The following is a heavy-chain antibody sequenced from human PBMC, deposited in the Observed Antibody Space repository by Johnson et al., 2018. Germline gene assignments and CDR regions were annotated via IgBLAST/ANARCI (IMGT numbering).Heavy chain of an antibody. D-gene: IGHD4-23*01. CDR1: GFTFSSYA. J-gene: IGHJ3*02. CDR2: ISYDGSNK. Sequence: QVQLVESGGGVVQPGRSLRLSCAASGFTFSSYAMHWVRQAPGKGLEWVAVISYDGSNKNYADSVKGRCPISRDNSKNTLYLQMNSRRAEDTAVYYCARDRWGHDYGGKVGAFDIWGQGTMVTVSS. CDR3: ARDRWGHDYGGKVGAFDI. V-gene: IGHV3-30-3*01.